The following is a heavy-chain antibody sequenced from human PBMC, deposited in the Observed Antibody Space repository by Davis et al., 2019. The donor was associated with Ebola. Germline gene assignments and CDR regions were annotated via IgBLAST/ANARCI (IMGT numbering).Heavy chain of an antibody. CDR3: ARVELAGGFYFDY. V-gene: IGHV4-39*01. J-gene: IGHJ4*02. Sequence: SETLSLTCTVSGGSISSSSYYWGWIRQPPGKGLEWIGSIYYSGSTYYNPSLKSRVTISVDTSKNQFSLKLSSVTAADTAVYYCARVELAGGFYFDYWGQGTLVTVSS. CDR1: GGSISSSSYY. CDR2: IYYSGST. D-gene: IGHD2-8*02.